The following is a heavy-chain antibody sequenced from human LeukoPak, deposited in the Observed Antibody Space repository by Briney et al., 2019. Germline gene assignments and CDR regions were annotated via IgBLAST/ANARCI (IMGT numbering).Heavy chain of an antibody. CDR1: GFTFDDYG. J-gene: IGHJ4*02. Sequence: GGSLRLSCAASGFTFDDYGMHWVRQAPEKGLEWVSGITSNGAGYADSVKSRFTISRDNAKKYLYLQMNSLRPEDTALYFCIKEATPGGGDYWGQGTLVTVSS. CDR2: ITSNGA. V-gene: IGHV3-9*01. CDR3: IKEATPGGGDY. D-gene: IGHD2-15*01.